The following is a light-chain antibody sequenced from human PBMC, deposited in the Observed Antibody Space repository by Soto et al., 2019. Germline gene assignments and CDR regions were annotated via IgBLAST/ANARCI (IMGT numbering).Light chain of an antibody. CDR1: SSDVGGYHY. J-gene: IGLJ1*01. CDR2: EVS. CDR3: SSYRSIGSLV. V-gene: IGLV2-14*01. Sequence: QSVLTQPASVSGSPGQSITISCTGTSSDVGGYHYVSWYQQYPGKAPKVIIYEVSKRPSGISNRFSGPKSGNTASLTISGLQADDEADYFCSSYRSIGSLVFGTGTKVTVL.